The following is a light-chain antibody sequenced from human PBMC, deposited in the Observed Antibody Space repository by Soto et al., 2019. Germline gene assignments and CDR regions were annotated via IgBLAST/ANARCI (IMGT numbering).Light chain of an antibody. Sequence: QSALTQPASVSGSPGQSITISCTGTSSDVGGYNYVSWYQHHPGKAPKLMIHEVSNRPSGVSSRFSGSKSGNTASLTISGLQAEDEADYHCSSYTSSSTLVVFGGGTKLTVL. V-gene: IGLV2-14*01. CDR1: SSDVGGYNY. CDR2: EVS. J-gene: IGLJ2*01. CDR3: SSYTSSSTLVV.